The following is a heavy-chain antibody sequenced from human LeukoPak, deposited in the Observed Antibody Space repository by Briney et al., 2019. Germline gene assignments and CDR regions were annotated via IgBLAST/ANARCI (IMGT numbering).Heavy chain of an antibody. Sequence: PSETLSLTCTVSGGSISSGGYYWSWIRQHPGKGLEWIGYIYYSGSTYYNPSLKSRVTISVDTSKNQFSLKLSSVTAADTAVYYCARDLNRVNGYYYDSSGTRSQCWGQGTLVTVSS. CDR1: GGSISSGGYY. V-gene: IGHV4-31*03. D-gene: IGHD3-22*01. CDR3: ARDLNRVNGYYYDSSGTRSQC. J-gene: IGHJ4*02. CDR2: IYYSGST.